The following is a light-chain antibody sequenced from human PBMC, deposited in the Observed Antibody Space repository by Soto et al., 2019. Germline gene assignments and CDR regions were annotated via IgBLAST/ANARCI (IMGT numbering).Light chain of an antibody. Sequence: DIQMTQSPSTLSASVGDRVTINCRASQNINNWLAWYQQKSGKAPKVLIYKASSLESGVPSRFSGSGSGTEFTLTISSLQTEDFATYYCQQYGASSPWAFGQGNDAEIK. J-gene: IGKJ1*01. V-gene: IGKV1-5*03. CDR1: QNINNW. CDR2: KAS. CDR3: QQYGASSPWA.